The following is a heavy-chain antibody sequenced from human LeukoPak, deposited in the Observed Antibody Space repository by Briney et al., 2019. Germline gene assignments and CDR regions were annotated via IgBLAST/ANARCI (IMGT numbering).Heavy chain of an antibody. CDR1: GDSVSSNLAT. V-gene: IGHV6-1*01. Sequence: SQTLSLTCAISGDSVSSNLATWNWVRQSPSRGLEWLGRTYYRSKWSYDYSLSLKSQITITPDTSKNQFSLHLNSVTPEDTAVYYCARARSVLFDSWGQGTLVTVSS. CDR2: TYYRSKWSY. CDR3: ARARSVLFDS. D-gene: IGHD5/OR15-5a*01. J-gene: IGHJ4*02.